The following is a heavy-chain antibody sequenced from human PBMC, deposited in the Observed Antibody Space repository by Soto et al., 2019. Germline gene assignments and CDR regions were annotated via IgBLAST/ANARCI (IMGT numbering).Heavy chain of an antibody. CDR1: GYYISSGYY. Sequence: SETLSLTCAVSGYYISSGYYWGWIGQPPGKGLEWIGSIYHSGSTYYSPSLKSRVTISVDTSKNQFSLKLSSVTAADTAVYYCATGPPAAGLYYYYGMDVWGQGTTVTVSS. V-gene: IGHV4-38-2*01. J-gene: IGHJ6*02. CDR3: ATGPPAAGLYYYYGMDV. D-gene: IGHD6-13*01. CDR2: IYHSGST.